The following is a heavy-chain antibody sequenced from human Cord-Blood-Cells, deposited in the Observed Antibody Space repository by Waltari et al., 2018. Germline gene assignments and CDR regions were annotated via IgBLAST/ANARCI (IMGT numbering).Heavy chain of an antibody. CDR3: ARLAIAVGYYYYYYMDV. J-gene: IGHJ6*03. Sequence: QVQLQQWGAGLLKPSETLSLTCAVYGGSFSGYYWSWIRQPPGKGLEWIGEINHSGSTNYNPSLKSRVTISVDTSKNQFSLKLSSVTAADTAVYYCARLAIAVGYYYYYYMDVWGKGTTVTVSS. V-gene: IGHV4-34*01. CDR2: INHSGST. CDR1: GGSFSGYY. D-gene: IGHD1-26*01.